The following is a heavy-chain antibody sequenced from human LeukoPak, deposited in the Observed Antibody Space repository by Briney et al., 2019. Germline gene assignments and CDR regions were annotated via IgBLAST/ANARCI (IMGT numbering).Heavy chain of an antibody. CDR1: GNIFTNYH. D-gene: IGHD3-10*01. Sequence: GASVKVSCKASGNIFTNYHLHWVRLAPGRGLEWMGAVYTDGGTITNTRSFQDGVTTTRDVSTRTVYMELSSLNSEDTAVYYCATEAPGSYRFDNWGQEILVTVSS. CDR3: ATEAPGSYRFDN. V-gene: IGHV1-46*01. CDR2: VYTDGGTI. J-gene: IGHJ4*02.